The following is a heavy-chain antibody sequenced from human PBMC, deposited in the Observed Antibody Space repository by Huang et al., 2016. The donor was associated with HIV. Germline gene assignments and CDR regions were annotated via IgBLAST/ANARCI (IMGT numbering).Heavy chain of an antibody. CDR1: GFTFSSYW. CDR3: ASNGYSSSWGDPFDI. CDR2: IKQDGSEK. V-gene: IGHV3-7*01. D-gene: IGHD6-13*01. Sequence: EVQLVESGGGLVQPGGSLRLSCAASGFTFSSYWMSWVRQAPGKGVGWGANIKQDGSEKYYVDSVKGRFTISRDNAKNALYLQMNSLRAEDTAVYYCASNGYSSSWGDPFDIWGQGTMVTVSS. J-gene: IGHJ3*02.